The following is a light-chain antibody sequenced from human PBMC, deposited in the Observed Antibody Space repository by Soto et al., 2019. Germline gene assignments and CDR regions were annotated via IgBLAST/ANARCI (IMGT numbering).Light chain of an antibody. CDR2: DAS. Sequence: VLTQSPATLSLSPGERATLSCRASQSVSSYLAWYQQKPGQAPRLLIYDASNRATGIPARFSGSGSGTDFTLTISSLEPEDFAVYYCQQRTNWLYTFGQGTKLEIK. J-gene: IGKJ2*01. V-gene: IGKV3-11*01. CDR1: QSVSSY. CDR3: QQRTNWLYT.